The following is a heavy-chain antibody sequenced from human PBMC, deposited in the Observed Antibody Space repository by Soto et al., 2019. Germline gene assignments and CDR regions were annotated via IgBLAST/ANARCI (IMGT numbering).Heavy chain of an antibody. J-gene: IGHJ4*02. D-gene: IGHD6-13*01. V-gene: IGHV1-69*02. CDR2: IIPILGIA. Sequence: QVQPVQSGAEVKKPGSSVKVSCKASGGTFSSYTISWVRQAPGQGLEWMGRIIPILGIANYAQKFQGRVTITADKSTSTAYMELSSLRSEDTAVYYCARGGIAAAGDFDYWGQGTLVTVSS. CDR3: ARGGIAAAGDFDY. CDR1: GGTFSSYT.